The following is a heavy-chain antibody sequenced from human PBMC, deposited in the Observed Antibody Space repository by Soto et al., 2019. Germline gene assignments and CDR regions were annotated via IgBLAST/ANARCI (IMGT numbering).Heavy chain of an antibody. CDR1: GVPCISYG. D-gene: IGHD3-10*01. Sequence: GTIILCSAASGVPCISYGMHWVRPATGKGLVWVSRMNEDGGTTDYADSVKGRFTISRDNAKNTLYLQMNSLRVEDTAVYYCASDLSGRADVWGQGTTVTVS. V-gene: IGHV3-74*01. CDR3: ASDLSGRADV. J-gene: IGHJ6*02. CDR2: MNEDGGTT.